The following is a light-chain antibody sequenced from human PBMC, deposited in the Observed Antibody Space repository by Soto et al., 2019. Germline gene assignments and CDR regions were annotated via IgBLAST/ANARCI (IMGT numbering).Light chain of an antibody. CDR2: TAF. Sequence: DIQMTQSPSSVSASVGDRVTITCRASQGISRLFAWYQQKPGKAPNLLIHTAFSFQSGVPSRFSGSRSGTDFTLTISSLQPEDFATYYCQQANSFPLTFGGGTKVEIK. CDR3: QQANSFPLT. CDR1: QGISRL. J-gene: IGKJ4*01. V-gene: IGKV1-12*01.